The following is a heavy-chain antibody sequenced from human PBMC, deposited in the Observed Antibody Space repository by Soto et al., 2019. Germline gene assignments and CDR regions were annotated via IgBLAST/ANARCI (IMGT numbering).Heavy chain of an antibody. Sequence: QVQLVQSGAEVKKPGASVKVSCKASGYTFTSDDINWVRQATGQGLEWMGWMNRNSGNTGYAQKFRGIVTITWNTSISTAYMELTSLRSEDTAVYYCARERRLRIDGMDVWGQGTTVTVSS. D-gene: IGHD2-15*01. CDR1: GYTFTSDD. J-gene: IGHJ6*02. CDR2: MNRNSGNT. CDR3: ARERRLRIDGMDV. V-gene: IGHV1-8*01.